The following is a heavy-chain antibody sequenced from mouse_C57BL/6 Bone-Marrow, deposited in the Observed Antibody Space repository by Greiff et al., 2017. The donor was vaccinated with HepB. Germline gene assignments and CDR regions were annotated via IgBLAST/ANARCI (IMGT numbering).Heavy chain of an antibody. V-gene: IGHV1-81*01. Sequence: VQLQQSGAELARPGASVKLSCKASGYTFTSYGISWVKQRTVQGLEWIGEIYPRSGNTYYNEKFKGKATLTADKSSSTAYMELRSLTSDDSAVYFCAHYGSTWYFDVWGTGTTVTVSS. CDR1: GYTFTSYG. D-gene: IGHD1-1*01. J-gene: IGHJ1*03. CDR2: IYPRSGNT. CDR3: AHYGSTWYFDV.